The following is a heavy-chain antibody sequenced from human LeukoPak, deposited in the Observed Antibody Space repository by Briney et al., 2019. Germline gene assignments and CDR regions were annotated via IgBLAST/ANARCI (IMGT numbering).Heavy chain of an antibody. V-gene: IGHV1-8*01. D-gene: IGHD1-26*01. Sequence: ASVKVSCKASGYTFTSYDINWVRQATGQGLEWMGRMNPNSGNTGYAQKFQGRVTMTRNTSISTAYMELSSLRSEDTAVYYCARGRRSGSYSGYYYYGMDVWGQGTTVTVSS. CDR2: MNPNSGNT. J-gene: IGHJ6*02. CDR3: ARGRRSGSYSGYYYYGMDV. CDR1: GYTFTSYD.